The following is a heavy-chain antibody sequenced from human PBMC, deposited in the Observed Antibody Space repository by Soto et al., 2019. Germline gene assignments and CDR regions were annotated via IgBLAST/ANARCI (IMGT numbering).Heavy chain of an antibody. CDR1: GYTFTSYG. J-gene: IGHJ5*02. D-gene: IGHD3-16*02. CDR2: ISAYNGNT. V-gene: IGHV1-18*01. CDR3: ARANDYVWGSYRTVWFDP. Sequence: QVQLVQSGAEVKKPRASVKVSCKASGYTFTSYGISWVRQAPGQGLEWMGWISAYNGNTNYAQKLQGRVTMTTDTSTSTAYMELRSLRSDDTAVYYCARANDYVWGSYRTVWFDPWGQGTLVTVSS.